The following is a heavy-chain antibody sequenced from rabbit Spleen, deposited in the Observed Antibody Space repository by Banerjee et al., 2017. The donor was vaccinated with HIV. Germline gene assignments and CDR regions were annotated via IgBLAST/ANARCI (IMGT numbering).Heavy chain of an antibody. Sequence: QSLEESGGDLVKPGASLTLTCTASGVSFSISSYICWVRQAPGKGLEWIACIDAGSSGFTYFATWAKGRFTISKTSSTTVTLQMTSLTVADTATYFCARDTGSSFSSYGMDLWGPGTLVTVS. CDR2: IDAGSSGFT. V-gene: IGHV1S40*01. CDR3: ARDTGSSFSSYGMDL. J-gene: IGHJ6*01. D-gene: IGHD8-1*01. CDR1: GVSFSISSY.